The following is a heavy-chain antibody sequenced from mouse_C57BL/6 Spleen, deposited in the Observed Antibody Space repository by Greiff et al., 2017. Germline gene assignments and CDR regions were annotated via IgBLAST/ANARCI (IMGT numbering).Heavy chain of an antibody. CDR1: GFTFSSYA. CDR2: ISDGGSYT. CDR3: ATYFSNRGAYFDV. V-gene: IGHV5-4*03. D-gene: IGHD2-5*01. J-gene: IGHJ1*03. Sequence: EVKLMESGGGLVKPGGSLKLSCAASGFTFSSYAMSWVRQTPEKRLEWVATISDGGSYTYYPDNVKGRFTIARDNAKNNLYLQMSHLKSEDTALYFCATYFSNRGAYFDVWGTGTTGTVSS.